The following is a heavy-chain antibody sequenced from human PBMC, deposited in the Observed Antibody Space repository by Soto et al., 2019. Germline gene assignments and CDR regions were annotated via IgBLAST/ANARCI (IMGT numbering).Heavy chain of an antibody. CDR2: IIPIFGTA. D-gene: IGHD3-3*01. Sequence: GSAVKPSCKAPGGTISSYAISWVRQAPGQGLEWMGGIIPIFGTANYAQKFQGRVTITADTSTSTAYMELSRLRSDDTAVYYCARGHVLRFLEWVLPQDYYYYGLLCCCQGPKVSVFS. CDR3: ARGHVLRFLEWVLPQDYYYYGLLC. CDR1: GGTISSYA. J-gene: IGHJ6*02. V-gene: IGHV1-69*06.